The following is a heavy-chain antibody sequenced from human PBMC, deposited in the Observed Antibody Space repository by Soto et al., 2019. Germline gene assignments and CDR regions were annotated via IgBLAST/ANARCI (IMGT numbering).Heavy chain of an antibody. CDR3: ARDRSSGTYYGSYGVFDI. CDR1: GGSISSTNG. Sequence: QVQLQESGPGLVKPPGTLSLTSAASGGSISSTNGWTWVRQPPGKGREWIGNMYHSGSTNYNPSLKSRVDISVDKSQKQFSLKLNSVTAADTAVYFCARDRSSGTYYGSYGVFDIWGQGTMVTVSS. CDR2: MYHSGST. D-gene: IGHD1-26*01. J-gene: IGHJ3*02. V-gene: IGHV4-4*01.